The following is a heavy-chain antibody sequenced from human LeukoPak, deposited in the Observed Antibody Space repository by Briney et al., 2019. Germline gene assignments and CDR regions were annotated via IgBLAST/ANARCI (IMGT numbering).Heavy chain of an antibody. Sequence: SETLSLTCTVSGGSISSGSYYWSWIRQPAGKGLEWIGRIYTSGSTNYDPSLKSRVTISVDTSKNQFSLKLSSVTAADTAVYYCARVSYDFWSGNYNWFDPWGQGTLVTVSS. CDR2: IYTSGST. J-gene: IGHJ5*02. CDR1: GGSISSGSYY. D-gene: IGHD3-3*01. CDR3: ARVSYDFWSGNYNWFDP. V-gene: IGHV4-61*02.